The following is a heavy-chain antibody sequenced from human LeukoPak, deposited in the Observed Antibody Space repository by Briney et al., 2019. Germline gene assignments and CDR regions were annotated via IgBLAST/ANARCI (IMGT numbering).Heavy chain of an antibody. D-gene: IGHD3-16*01. CDR2: ISWNSGSI. V-gene: IGHV3-9*01. CDR3: AKDISFGYYYYMDV. CDR1: GFTFDDYA. J-gene: IGHJ6*03. Sequence: GGSLRISCAASGFTFDDYAMHWVRQAPGEGLEWVSGISWNSGSIGCADSVKGRFTISRDNAKNSLYLQMNSLRAEDTALYYCAKDISFGYYYYMDVWGKGTTVTVSS.